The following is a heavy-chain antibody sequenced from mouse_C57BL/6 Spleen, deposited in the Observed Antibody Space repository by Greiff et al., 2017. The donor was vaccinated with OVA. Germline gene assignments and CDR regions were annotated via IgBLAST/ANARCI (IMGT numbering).Heavy chain of an antibody. Sequence: EVQLQQSGPELVKPGASVKISCKASGYTFTDYYMNWVKQSHGKSLEWIGDINPNNGGTSYNQKFKGKATLTVDKSSSTAYMELRSLTSEDSAVVYCARDYNGSSTGDFDYGGQGTTLTVSS. CDR2: INPNNGGT. D-gene: IGHD1-1*01. V-gene: IGHV1-26*01. J-gene: IGHJ2*01. CDR3: ARDYNGSSTGDFDY. CDR1: GYTFTDYY.